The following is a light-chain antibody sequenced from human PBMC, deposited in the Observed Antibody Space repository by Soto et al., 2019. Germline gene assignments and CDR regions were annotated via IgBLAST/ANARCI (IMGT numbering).Light chain of an antibody. J-gene: IGLJ1*01. V-gene: IGLV2-14*01. Sequence: QSALTQPASVSGSPGQSITISCTGTSSDVGGYNYVSWYQQHPGKAPKVMIYEVTNRPSGVSHRFSGSKSGITASLTISGLQAEDEADYYCSSYTSSSTLYVFGTGTKVTVL. CDR3: SSYTSSSTLYV. CDR1: SSDVGGYNY. CDR2: EVT.